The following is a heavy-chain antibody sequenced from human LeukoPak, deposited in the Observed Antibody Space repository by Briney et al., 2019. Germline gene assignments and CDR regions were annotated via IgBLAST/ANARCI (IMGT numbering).Heavy chain of an antibody. Sequence: ASVKVSCKASGYTFTGYCMHWVRQAPGQGLEWMGWINPNSGGTNYAQKFQGRVTMTRDTSISTAYMELSRLRSDDTAVYYCASPQHFDGAFDIWGQGTMVTVSS. V-gene: IGHV1-2*02. CDR1: GYTFTGYC. CDR2: INPNSGGT. J-gene: IGHJ3*02. CDR3: ASPQHFDGAFDI. D-gene: IGHD3-3*02.